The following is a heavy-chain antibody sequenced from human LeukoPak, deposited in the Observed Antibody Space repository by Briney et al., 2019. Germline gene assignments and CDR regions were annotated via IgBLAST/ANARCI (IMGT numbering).Heavy chain of an antibody. J-gene: IGHJ3*02. V-gene: IGHV4-4*07. Sequence: SETLSLTCTVSGGSISSYYWSWIRQPAGKGLEWIGRIYTSGSTNYNPSLKSRVTMSVDTSKNQFSLKLSSVTAADTAVYYCARVKGSGSSWSDAFDIWGQGTMVTVFS. CDR3: ARVKGSGSSWSDAFDI. CDR2: IYTSGST. CDR1: GGSISSYY. D-gene: IGHD6-13*01.